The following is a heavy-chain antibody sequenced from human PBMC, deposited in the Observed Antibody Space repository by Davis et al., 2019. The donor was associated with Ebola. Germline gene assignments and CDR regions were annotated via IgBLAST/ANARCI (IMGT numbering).Heavy chain of an antibody. Sequence: GESLKISCAASGFTFSSYWMSWVRQAPGKGLEWVANIKQDGSDKNYVDSVKGRFTISRDNGKNTLYLQMNSLRAEDTAVYYCAKGRPQIGGMDVWGKGTTVTVSS. CDR3: AKGRPQIGGMDV. J-gene: IGHJ6*04. CDR2: IKQDGSDK. CDR1: GFTFSSYW. V-gene: IGHV3-7*01. D-gene: IGHD3-16*01.